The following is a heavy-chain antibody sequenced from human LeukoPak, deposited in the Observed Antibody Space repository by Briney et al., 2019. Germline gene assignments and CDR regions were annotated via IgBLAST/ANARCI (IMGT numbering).Heavy chain of an antibody. J-gene: IGHJ6*02. CDR1: GFTFSSYA. Sequence: PGGSLRLSCAASGFTFSSYAMNWVRQAPGKGLEWVSAISDSGGSTYYGDPVKGLFTISRDNSKNTLYLQMNSLRAEDTAVYYCAKEMGNGYNYGMDVWGQGTTVTVSS. CDR2: ISDSGGST. CDR3: AKEMGNGYNYGMDV. V-gene: IGHV3-23*01. D-gene: IGHD1-26*01.